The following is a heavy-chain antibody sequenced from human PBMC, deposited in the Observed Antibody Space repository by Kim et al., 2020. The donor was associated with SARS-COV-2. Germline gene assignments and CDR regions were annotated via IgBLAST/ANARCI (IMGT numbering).Heavy chain of an antibody. CDR2: IRSKTNTYAT. V-gene: IGHV3-73*01. CDR1: GFTFSDSG. CDR3: TRTPTFYDIFTGFGGDAFAI. Sequence: GGSLRLSCAASGFTFSDSGIHWVRQASGKGLEWVGRIRSKTNTYATAYAASVNGRFTISRDDSENTAYLQMNSLKTDDTAVYYCTRTPTFYDIFTGFGGDAFAIGGQGTVVTVTT. D-gene: IGHD3-9*01. J-gene: IGHJ3*02.